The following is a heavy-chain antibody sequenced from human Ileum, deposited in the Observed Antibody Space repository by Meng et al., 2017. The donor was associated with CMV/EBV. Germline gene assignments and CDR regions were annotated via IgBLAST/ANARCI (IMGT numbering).Heavy chain of an antibody. D-gene: IGHD4-23*01. J-gene: IGHJ4*02. V-gene: IGHV1-8*01. Sequence: ASVKVSCKASGYTFTSYDINWVRQATGQGLEWMGWMNPNSGNTGYAQKFQGRVTMTRNTSISTAYMELSSLRSEDTAVYYCARDPTVANGGGYWGQGTLVNGSS. CDR3: ARDPTVANGGGY. CDR2: MNPNSGNT. CDR1: GYTFTSYD.